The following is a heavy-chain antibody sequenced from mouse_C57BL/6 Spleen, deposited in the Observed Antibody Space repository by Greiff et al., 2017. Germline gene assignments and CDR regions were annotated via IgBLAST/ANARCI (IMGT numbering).Heavy chain of an antibody. CDR1: GFNITNTY. CDR2: IYPANGNT. V-gene: IGHV14-3*01. CDR3: ARMGYYCGRGYLAWFAY. J-gene: IGHJ3*01. Sequence: DVKLQQSVAELVRPGASVKLSCTASGFNITNTYMHWVKQRPEQGLEWIGRIYPANGNTKSAPQFPAQATITADTSSNTAYLQLISLISEETALYYWARMGYYCGRGYLAWFAYWGQGTLVTVSA. D-gene: IGHD1-1*01.